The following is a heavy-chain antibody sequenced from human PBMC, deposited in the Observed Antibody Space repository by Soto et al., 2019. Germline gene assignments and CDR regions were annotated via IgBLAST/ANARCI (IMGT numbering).Heavy chain of an antibody. Sequence: PGESLKISCEASGYSFTTYWISWVRQMPGKGLEWMGAIDPRDSYTKYSPSFQGHVTIPVDKSISTAYLQWNSLKASDTAIYYCAREKSDLELFNWLDPWGQGTLVTVSS. V-gene: IGHV5-10-1*01. D-gene: IGHD1-7*01. CDR3: AREKSDLELFNWLDP. CDR2: IDPRDSYT. CDR1: GYSFTTYW. J-gene: IGHJ5*02.